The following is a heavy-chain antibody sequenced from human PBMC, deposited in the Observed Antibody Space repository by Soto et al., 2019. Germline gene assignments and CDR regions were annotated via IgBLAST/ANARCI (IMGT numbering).Heavy chain of an antibody. Sequence: EVQLVESGGGLVQPGRSLRLSCGASGFTFDEYGMHWVRQAPGKGLEWVSGINWNSGTIGYADSVKGRFTISRDNAKNSLYLQMSSLRAEDTALYYCAKSTGGTANGMDVWGQGTTVTVSS. V-gene: IGHV3-9*01. CDR1: GFTFDEYG. J-gene: IGHJ6*02. CDR2: INWNSGTI. D-gene: IGHD2-8*02. CDR3: AKSTGGTANGMDV.